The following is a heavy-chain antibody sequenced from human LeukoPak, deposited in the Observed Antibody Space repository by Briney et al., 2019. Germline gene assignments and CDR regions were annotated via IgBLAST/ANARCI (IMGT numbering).Heavy chain of an antibody. CDR3: ARDGASVATGSAFDI. CDR2: IYHSGST. V-gene: IGHV4-4*02. J-gene: IGHJ3*02. Sequence: PSGTLSLTCAVSGGSISSSNWWSWVRQPPGKGLEWIGEIYHSGSTNYNLSLKSRVTISVDKSKNQFSLKLSSVTAADTAVYYCARDGASVATGSAFDIWGQGTMVTVSS. D-gene: IGHD5-12*01. CDR1: GGSISSSNW.